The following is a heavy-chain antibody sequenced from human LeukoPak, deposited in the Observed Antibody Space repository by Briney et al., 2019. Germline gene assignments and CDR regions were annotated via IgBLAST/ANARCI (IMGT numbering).Heavy chain of an antibody. J-gene: IGHJ4*02. CDR3: ARAYYDSSGSFDY. CDR1: GFTFSSYT. V-gene: IGHV3-21*01. D-gene: IGHD3-22*01. CDR2: ITSSSSYI. Sequence: PGGSLRLSCAASGFTFSSYTMNWVRQAPGKGLEWVSSITSSSSYIYYADSVKGRFTISRDNAKNSLYLQMNSLRAEDTAVYYCARAYYDSSGSFDYWGQGTLVTVSS.